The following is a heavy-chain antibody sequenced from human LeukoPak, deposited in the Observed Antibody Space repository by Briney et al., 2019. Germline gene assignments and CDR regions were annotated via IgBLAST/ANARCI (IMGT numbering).Heavy chain of an antibody. V-gene: IGHV3-23*01. CDR1: GFTFSSYA. J-gene: IGHJ5*02. CDR3: AKGRSIAARPSWFDP. D-gene: IGHD6-6*01. CDR2: ISGSGGST. Sequence: PGVSLRLSCAASGFTFSSYAMSWVRQAPGKGLEWVSAISGSGGSTYYADSVKGRFTISRDNSKNTLYLQMNSLRAEDTAVYYCAKGRSIAARPSWFDPWGQGTLVTVSS.